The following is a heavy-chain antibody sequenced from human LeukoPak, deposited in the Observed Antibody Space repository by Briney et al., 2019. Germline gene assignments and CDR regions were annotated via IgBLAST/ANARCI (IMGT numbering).Heavy chain of an antibody. CDR2: ISSSGSTI. CDR3: AQGENFYYGSGTYQPN. J-gene: IGHJ4*02. CDR1: GFTFSDYY. D-gene: IGHD3-10*01. Sequence: GSLRLSCAASGFTFSDYYMSWIRQAPGKGLEWVSYISSSGSTIYYADSVKGRFTISRDNSRNILFLQMNSLRAEDTAVYYCAQGENFYYGSGTYQPNWGQGTLVTVSS. V-gene: IGHV3-11*01.